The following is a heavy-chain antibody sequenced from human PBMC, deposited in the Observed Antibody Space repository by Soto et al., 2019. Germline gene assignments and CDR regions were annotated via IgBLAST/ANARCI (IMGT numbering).Heavy chain of an antibody. J-gene: IGHJ6*02. Sequence: GHPSGKGLVWIGEINHSGSTNYNPPLKSRVTISVDTSKNQFSLKLSSVTAADTAVYYCARVMGRGYSYGWFYYYYGMDVWGQGTTVTVS. CDR2: INHSGST. CDR3: ARVMGRGYSYGWFYYYYGMDV. V-gene: IGHV4-34*01. D-gene: IGHD5-18*01.